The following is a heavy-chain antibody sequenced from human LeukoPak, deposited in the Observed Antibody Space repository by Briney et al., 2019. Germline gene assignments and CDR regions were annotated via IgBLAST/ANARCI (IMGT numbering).Heavy chain of an antibody. CDR1: VFTFSIFW. D-gene: IGHD4-23*01. CDR3: SRNYGGNSAG. Sequence: GGSLRLSCAASVFTFSIFWMSWVRLARGRGREWVANIKQDGSEKYYVDSVKGRFTITRDDAKNSLYLQKNSLRDEDTAVYYCSRNYGGNSAGWGQGTLVTVSS. V-gene: IGHV3-7*04. CDR2: IKQDGSEK. J-gene: IGHJ4*02.